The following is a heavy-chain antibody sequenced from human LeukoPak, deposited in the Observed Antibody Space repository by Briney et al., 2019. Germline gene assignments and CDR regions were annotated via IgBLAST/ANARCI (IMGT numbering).Heavy chain of an antibody. J-gene: IGHJ4*02. CDR1: GGTFSSYA. D-gene: IGHD5-24*01. CDR3: ARGDGYNKGRYYFDY. Sequence: ASVKVSCKASGGTFSSYAISWVRQAPGQGLEWMGRIIPIFGTANYAQKFQGRVTITADKSTSTAYMELSSLRSEDTAVYYCARGDGYNKGRYYFDYWGQGTLVTVSS. V-gene: IGHV1-69*06. CDR2: IIPIFGTA.